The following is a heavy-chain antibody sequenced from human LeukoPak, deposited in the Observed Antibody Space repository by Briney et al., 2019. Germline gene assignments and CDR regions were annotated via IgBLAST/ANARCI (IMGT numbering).Heavy chain of an antibody. Sequence: SETLSLTCTVSGGSLSSYYWSWIRQAPGKELECIGYIHYTGSTNYNPSLKSRVTISVDTSKNQFSLKLSSVTAADTAVYYCARLQRNYYYYYMDVWGKGTTVTISS. CDR2: IHYTGST. CDR1: GGSLSSYY. V-gene: IGHV4-59*01. J-gene: IGHJ6*03. CDR3: ARLQRNYYYYYMDV.